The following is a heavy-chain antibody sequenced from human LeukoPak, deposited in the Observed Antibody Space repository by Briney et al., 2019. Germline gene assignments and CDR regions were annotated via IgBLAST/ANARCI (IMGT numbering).Heavy chain of an antibody. CDR2: MHGYSGDT. CDR3: VTSSGYSSTWGAFDI. CDR1: GFPFSTYY. Sequence: GASVKVSCKTSGFPFSTYYMHWVRQGPGQGLEWMGWMHGYSGDTNYAQKFQGAASMTRDTSTSTAYMELSGLKYDDTAVYYCVTSSGYSSTWGAFDIWGQGTKVTVSS. V-gene: IGHV1-2*02. D-gene: IGHD6-6*01. J-gene: IGHJ3*02.